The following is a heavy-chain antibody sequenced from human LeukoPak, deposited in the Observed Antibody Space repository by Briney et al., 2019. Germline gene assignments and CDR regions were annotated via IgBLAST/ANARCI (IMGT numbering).Heavy chain of an antibody. CDR1: GYTFTGYY. Sequence: ASVKVSCKASGYTFTGYYMHWVRQAPGQGLEWMGWINPNSGGTYYAQKFQGRVTMTSDTSISTAYMEVSRLRSDDTAVYYCARGSRLGVVERDAFDIWGQGTMVTVSS. V-gene: IGHV1-2*02. CDR2: INPNSGGT. J-gene: IGHJ3*02. CDR3: ARGSRLGVVERDAFDI. D-gene: IGHD3-3*01.